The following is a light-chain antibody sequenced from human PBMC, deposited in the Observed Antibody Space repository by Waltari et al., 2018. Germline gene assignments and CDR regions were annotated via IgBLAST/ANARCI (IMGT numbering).Light chain of an antibody. J-gene: IGKJ4*01. Sequence: DIVMTQSPDSLTVSLGERATINCKSSQTILYSSSNKNYLAWYQQKPRQPPKLLIYWASTRESGVPDRFSGTGSGTDFTLTINRLQAEDVAVYYCQQYFKTPLTFGGGAKVEIK. CDR1: QTILYSSSNKNY. CDR2: WAS. V-gene: IGKV4-1*01. CDR3: QQYFKTPLT.